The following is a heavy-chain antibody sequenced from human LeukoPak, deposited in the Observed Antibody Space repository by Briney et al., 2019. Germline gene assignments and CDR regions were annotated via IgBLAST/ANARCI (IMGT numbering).Heavy chain of an antibody. Sequence: PGGSLRLSCAASGFTFSSYAISWVRQAPAKGLEGVSVFYSGGSTYYADSVKGRFTISRHNSKNTLYLQMNSLRAEDTAVYYCARVNGYNSYFDYWGQGTLVTVSS. CDR2: FYSGGST. D-gene: IGHD5-24*01. J-gene: IGHJ4*02. V-gene: IGHV3-53*04. CDR3: ARVNGYNSYFDY. CDR1: GFTFSSYA.